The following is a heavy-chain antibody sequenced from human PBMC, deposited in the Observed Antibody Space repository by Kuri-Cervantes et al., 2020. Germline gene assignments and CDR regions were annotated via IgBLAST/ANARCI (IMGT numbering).Heavy chain of an antibody. V-gene: IGHV1-69*13. CDR1: GYTLTELS. CDR2: IIPIFGTA. D-gene: IGHD6-13*01. J-gene: IGHJ4*02. CDR3: ARDPIAATGRGGSFDY. Sequence: SVKVSCKVSGYTLTELSMHWVRQAPGKGLEWMGGIIPIFGTANYAQKFQGRVTITADESTSTAYMELSSLRSEDTAVYYCARDPIAATGRGGSFDYWGQGTPVTVSS.